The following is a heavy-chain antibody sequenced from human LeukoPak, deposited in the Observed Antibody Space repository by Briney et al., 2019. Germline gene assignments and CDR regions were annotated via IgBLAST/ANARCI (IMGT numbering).Heavy chain of an antibody. V-gene: IGHV3-30*18. J-gene: IGHJ4*02. D-gene: IGHD4-17*01. Sequence: GGSLRLSCAASGFTFSSYGMHWVRQAPGKGLEWVVVISYDGSNKYYADSVKGRFTISRDNSKNTLYLQMNSLRAEDTAVYYCAKGDGDYGYWGQGTLVTVSS. CDR1: GFTFSSYG. CDR3: AKGDGDYGY. CDR2: ISYDGSNK.